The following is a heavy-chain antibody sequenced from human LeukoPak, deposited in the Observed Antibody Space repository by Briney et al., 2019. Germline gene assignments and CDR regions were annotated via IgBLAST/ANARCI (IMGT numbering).Heavy chain of an antibody. CDR1: GSSISSYY. V-gene: IGHV4-59*08. CDR2: IYYSGST. Sequence: SETLSLTCTVSGSSISSYYWSWIRQPPGKGLEWIGYIYYSGSTNYNPSLKSRVTISVDTSKNQFSLKLSSVTAADTAVYYCARLRNGYPGPSPVIDYWGQGTLVTVSS. J-gene: IGHJ4*02. D-gene: IGHD5-24*01. CDR3: ARLRNGYPGPSPVIDY.